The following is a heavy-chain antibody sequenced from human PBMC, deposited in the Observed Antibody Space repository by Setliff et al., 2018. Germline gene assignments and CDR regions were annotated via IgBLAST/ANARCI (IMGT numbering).Heavy chain of an antibody. V-gene: IGHV5-51*01. CDR1: GYIFNNYW. D-gene: IGHD5-12*01. Sequence: GESLKISCKTSGYIFNNYWIVWVRQLPGKGLECMGIIYPGDSDIRYSPSFEGQVTISADKSISTAYLHWSSLKASDTAMYYCARPREGYKSFQYWGQGTQVTFSS. J-gene: IGHJ4*02. CDR3: ARPREGYKSFQY. CDR2: IYPGDSDI.